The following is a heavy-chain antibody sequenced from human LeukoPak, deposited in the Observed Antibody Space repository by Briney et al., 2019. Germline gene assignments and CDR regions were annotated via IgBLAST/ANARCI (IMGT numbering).Heavy chain of an antibody. J-gene: IGHJ4*02. Sequence: ASVKVSCKASGGTSSSYAISWVRQAPGQGLEWMGGIIPIFGTANYAQKFQGRVTITADESTSTAYMELSSLRSEDTAVYYCARDSDRGRVIYNYFDYWGQGTLVTVSS. CDR3: ARDSDRGRVIYNYFDY. V-gene: IGHV1-69*13. CDR1: GGTSSSYA. D-gene: IGHD3-22*01. CDR2: IIPIFGTA.